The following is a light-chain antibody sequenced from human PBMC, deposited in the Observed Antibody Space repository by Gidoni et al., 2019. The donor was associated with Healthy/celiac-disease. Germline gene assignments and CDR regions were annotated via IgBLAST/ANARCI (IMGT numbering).Light chain of an antibody. V-gene: IGKV3-11*01. CDR3: QQRSNWPPALT. Sequence: DIVLTQSPATLSLSPGERATLSCRASQSVSSYLAWYQQKPGQAPRLLIYDASKRATGIPARFSGSGSGTDFTLTISSLEPEDFAVYYCQQRSNWPPALTFGGGTKVEIK. CDR2: DAS. CDR1: QSVSSY. J-gene: IGKJ4*01.